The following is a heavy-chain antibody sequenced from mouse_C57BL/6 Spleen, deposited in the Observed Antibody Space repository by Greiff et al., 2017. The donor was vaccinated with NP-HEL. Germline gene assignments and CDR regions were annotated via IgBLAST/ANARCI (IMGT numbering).Heavy chain of an antibody. CDR3: ASGLYDSNRDFDY. CDR1: GYTFTDYN. J-gene: IGHJ2*01. Sequence: EVQLQQSGPELVKPGASVKMSCKASGYTFTDYNMHWVKQSHGKSLEWIGYINPNNGGTSYNQKFKGKATLTVNKSSSTAYMELRSLTSEDAAVYYCASGLYDSNRDFDYWGQGTTLTVSS. V-gene: IGHV1-22*01. D-gene: IGHD2-5*01. CDR2: INPNNGGT.